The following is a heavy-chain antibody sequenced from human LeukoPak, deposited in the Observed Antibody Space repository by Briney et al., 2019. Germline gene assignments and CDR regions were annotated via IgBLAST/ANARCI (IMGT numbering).Heavy chain of an antibody. V-gene: IGHV3-30*02. CDR3: VRDRGTYRPIDY. D-gene: IGHD1-26*01. J-gene: IGHJ4*02. Sequence: PGGSLRLSCAASGLTFSSYGMHWVRQAPGKGLEWVAFIRYDGSNKYYADSVKGRFTISRDNAQNSLYLQMNSLRAEDTAIYYCVRDRGTYRPIDYWGQGTLVTVSS. CDR1: GLTFSSYG. CDR2: IRYDGSNK.